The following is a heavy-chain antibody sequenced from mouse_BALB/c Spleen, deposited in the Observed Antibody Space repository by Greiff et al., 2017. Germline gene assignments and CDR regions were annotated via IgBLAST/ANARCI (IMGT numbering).Heavy chain of an antibody. J-gene: IGHJ2*01. Sequence: EVQGVESGGGLVKPGGSLKLSCAASGFTFSSYAMSWVRQSPEKRLEWVAEISSGGSYTYYPDTVTGRFTISRDNAKNTLYLEMSSLRSEDTAMYYCARGYYGSSSYYFDYWGQGTTLTVSS. CDR2: ISSGGSYT. D-gene: IGHD1-1*01. CDR1: GFTFSSYA. V-gene: IGHV5-9-4*01. CDR3: ARGYYGSSSYYFDY.